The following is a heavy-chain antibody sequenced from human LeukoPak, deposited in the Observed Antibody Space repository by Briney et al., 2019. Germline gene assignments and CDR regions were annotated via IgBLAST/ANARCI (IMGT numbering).Heavy chain of an antibody. Sequence: NPSETLSLTCAVYGGSFSGYYWSWIRQPPGKGLEWIGSIYHSGSTYYNPSLKSRVTISVDTSKNQFSLKLSSVTAADTAVYYCARKAAGPDYWGQGTLVTVSS. CDR1: GGSFSGYY. V-gene: IGHV4-34*01. D-gene: IGHD6-13*01. CDR3: ARKAAGPDY. J-gene: IGHJ4*02. CDR2: IYHSGST.